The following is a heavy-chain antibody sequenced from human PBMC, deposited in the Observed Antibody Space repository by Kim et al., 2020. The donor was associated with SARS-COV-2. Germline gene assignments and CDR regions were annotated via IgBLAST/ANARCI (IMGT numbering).Heavy chain of an antibody. Sequence: GGSLRLSCAASGFTFSSYAMHWVRQAPGKGLEWVAVIWYDGSNKYYADSVKGRFTISRDNSKNTLYLQMNSLRAEDTAVYYCAKDLSSGWQLDYYFDYWGQGTLVTVSS. V-gene: IGHV3-33*06. D-gene: IGHD6-19*01. CDR2: IWYDGSNK. CDR1: GFTFSSYA. J-gene: IGHJ4*02. CDR3: AKDLSSGWQLDYYFDY.